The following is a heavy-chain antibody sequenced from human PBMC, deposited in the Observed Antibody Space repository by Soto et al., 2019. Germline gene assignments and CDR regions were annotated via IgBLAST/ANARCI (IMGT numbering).Heavy chain of an antibody. CDR2: INHSGST. Sequence: QVQLQQWGAGLLKPSETLSLTCAVYGGSFSGYYWSWIRQPPGKGLEWLGEINHSGSTNYNPSPKSRVTISVDTSKNQLSLKLSSVTAADTAVYYCARGPYSSSRYEVVSRYYGMDVWGQGTTVTVSS. CDR3: ARGPYSSSRYEVVSRYYGMDV. D-gene: IGHD6-13*01. CDR1: GGSFSGYY. V-gene: IGHV4-34*01. J-gene: IGHJ6*02.